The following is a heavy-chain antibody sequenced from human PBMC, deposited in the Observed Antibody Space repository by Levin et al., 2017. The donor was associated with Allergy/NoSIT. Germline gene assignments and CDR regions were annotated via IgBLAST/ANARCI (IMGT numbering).Heavy chain of an antibody. CDR3: ARGAVVKRRTLDNYYDSSGYYFFDY. Sequence: SVKVSCKASGGTFSSYAISWVRQAPGQGLEWMGGIIPIFGTANYAQKFQGRVTITADESTSTAYMELSSLRSEDTAVYYCARGAVVKRRTLDNYYDSSGYYFFDYWGQGTLVTVSS. D-gene: IGHD3-22*01. V-gene: IGHV1-69*13. CDR2: IIPIFGTA. J-gene: IGHJ4*02. CDR1: GGTFSSYA.